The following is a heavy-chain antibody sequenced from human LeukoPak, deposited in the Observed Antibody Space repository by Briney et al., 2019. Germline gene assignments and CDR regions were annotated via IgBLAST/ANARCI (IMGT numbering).Heavy chain of an antibody. CDR1: GFTFGDYA. J-gene: IGHJ4*02. V-gene: IGHV3-49*04. CDR2: IRSKAYGGTT. CDR3: TRDSYSDY. D-gene: IGHD3-16*01. Sequence: GGSLRLSCTASGFTFGDYAMSWVRQAPGKGLEWVGFIRSKAYGGTTEYAASAKGRFTISRDDSKSIAYLQMNSLKTEDTAVYYCTRDSYSDYWGQGTLVTVSS.